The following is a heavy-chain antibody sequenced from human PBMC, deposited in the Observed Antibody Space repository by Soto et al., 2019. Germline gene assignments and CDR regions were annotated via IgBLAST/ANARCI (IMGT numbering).Heavy chain of an antibody. J-gene: IGHJ6*02. D-gene: IGHD2-8*01. CDR2: VRRKINNYAT. V-gene: IGHV3-73*02. Sequence: QLVEYGGGLVQAGGSLRLSCSASGFTFSRADLHWVLQAPVKGLEWVGRVRRKINNYATSFADSVRGRFTISRNDSDNTVSLEMSGLKSEDTALYYCARHEEVRRMVVYGMDVWGQGPTVTVSS. CDR1: GFTFSRAD. CDR3: ARHEEVRRMVVYGMDV.